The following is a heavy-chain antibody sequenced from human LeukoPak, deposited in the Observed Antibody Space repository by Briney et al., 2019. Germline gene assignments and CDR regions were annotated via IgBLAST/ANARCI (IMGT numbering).Heavy chain of an antibody. CDR3: GRDRHWNQGNFDY. J-gene: IGHJ4*02. Sequence: ASVKVSFKASGYTFTCHYMHWVRQAPGQGLEGMGLISPNSGATKYSHKFHGRVSITSDRSISKAYLELSSLVSEETDVYYCGRDRHWNQGNFDYWGEGTMVTVSS. CDR2: ISPNSGAT. CDR1: GYTFTCHY. V-gene: IGHV1-2*02. D-gene: IGHD1-1*01.